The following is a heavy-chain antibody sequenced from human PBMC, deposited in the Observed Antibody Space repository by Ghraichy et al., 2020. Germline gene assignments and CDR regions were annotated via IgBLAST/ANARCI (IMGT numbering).Heavy chain of an antibody. CDR3: AKATVAGYYHYAMDV. CDR2: TSGSGDST. D-gene: IGHD1-1*01. J-gene: IGHJ6*02. V-gene: IGHV3-23*01. Sequence: GESLNISCAVSGFTFSSYAMSWVRQAPGKGLEWVSSTSGSGDSTFHADSVKGRFTMSRDNSNNTLFLQMNSLRAEDTAVYYCAKATVAGYYHYAMDVWGLGTTVTVSS. CDR1: GFTFSSYA.